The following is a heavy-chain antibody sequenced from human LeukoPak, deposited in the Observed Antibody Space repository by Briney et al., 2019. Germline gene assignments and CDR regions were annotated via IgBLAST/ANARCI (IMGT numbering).Heavy chain of an antibody. Sequence: SETLSLTCTVSGGSISSYYWSWIRQPPGKGLEWIGYIYYSGSTNYNPSLKSRVTISVDTSKNQFSLKLSSVTAADTAVYYCARLVYGGYFDYWGQGTLVTVSS. V-gene: IGHV4-59*01. CDR2: IYYSGST. CDR1: GGSISSYY. D-gene: IGHD2-8*01. J-gene: IGHJ4*02. CDR3: ARLVYGGYFDY.